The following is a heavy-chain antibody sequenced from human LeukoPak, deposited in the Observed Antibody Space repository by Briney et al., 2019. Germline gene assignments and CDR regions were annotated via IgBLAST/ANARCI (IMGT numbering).Heavy chain of an antibody. CDR2: IGNKVSNYAT. CDR3: AGNYNSWTGLSY. D-gene: IGHD1-1*01. J-gene: IGHJ4*02. CDR1: GFTFSGSA. Sequence: GGSLRLSCAASGFTFSGSAMHWVRQASGKGLEWVGHIGNKVSNYATEYAPSLRGRFTISRDDSKDTAYLQVDSLKTEDTAVYYCAGNYNSWTGLSYWGQGTLVTVSS. V-gene: IGHV3-73*01.